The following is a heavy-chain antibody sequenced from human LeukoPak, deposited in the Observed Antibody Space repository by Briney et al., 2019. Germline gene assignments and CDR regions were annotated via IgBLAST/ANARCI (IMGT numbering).Heavy chain of an antibody. CDR2: IYPGDSDT. D-gene: IGHD5-24*01. CDR1: GFTFTSYW. CDR3: ARHPEMATIFSYQY. J-gene: IGHJ4*02. Sequence: GGSLRLSCAASGFTFTSYWIGWVRQMPGKGLEWMGIIYPGDSDTRYSPSFQGQVTISADKSSSTAYLQWSSLKASDTAMYYCARHPEMATIFSYQYWGQGTLVTVSS. V-gene: IGHV5-51*01.